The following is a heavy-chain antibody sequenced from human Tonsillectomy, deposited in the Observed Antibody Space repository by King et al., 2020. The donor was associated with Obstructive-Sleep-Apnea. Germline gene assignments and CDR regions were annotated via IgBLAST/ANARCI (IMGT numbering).Heavy chain of an antibody. CDR1: GGIFSRYV. CDR3: AKSSGVATSGLLKSAVEGS. J-gene: IGHJ5*02. D-gene: IGHD2-15*01. Sequence: QLVQSGAEVKKPGSSVKVSCKTSGGIFSRYVINWMRQAPGQGLEWMGGIIPMVDKANYAPNFRGRVTITADKSTSTAYMELSSLRSGDTAMYYCAKSSGVATSGLLKSAVEGSWGQGTLVTVSS. CDR2: IIPMVDKA. V-gene: IGHV1-69*14.